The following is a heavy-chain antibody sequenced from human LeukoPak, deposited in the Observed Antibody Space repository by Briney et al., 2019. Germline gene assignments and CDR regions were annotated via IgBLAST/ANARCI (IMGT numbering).Heavy chain of an antibody. Sequence: SETLSLTCTVSGGSVSSGSYYWNWIRQTSGKGLEWMGYIQYSGGTNYNPSLKSRVTISLDTSKNQFSLKVNSVTAADTAVYYCARSLVETRSPDYWGQGTLVTVSS. J-gene: IGHJ4*02. CDR2: IQYSGGT. V-gene: IGHV4-61*01. D-gene: IGHD1-26*01. CDR1: GGSVSSGSYY. CDR3: ARSLVETRSPDY.